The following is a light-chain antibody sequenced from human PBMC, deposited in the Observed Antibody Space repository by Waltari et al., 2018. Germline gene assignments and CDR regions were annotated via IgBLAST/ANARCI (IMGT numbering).Light chain of an antibody. CDR1: QGINNY. V-gene: IGKV1-16*02. CDR2: DAS. CDR3: QQYNNYPPT. Sequence: DIQMTQSPSSLSASVGDRLILTCRASQGINNYLAWFQQKPGNAPKSLIYDASTLHSGVSSNFSGSGSGTDFTLTISSLQPEDVATYYCQQYNNYPPTFGGGTKVEIK. J-gene: IGKJ4*01.